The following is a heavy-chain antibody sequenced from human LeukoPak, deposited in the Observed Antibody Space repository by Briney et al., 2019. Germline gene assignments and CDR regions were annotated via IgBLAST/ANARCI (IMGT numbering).Heavy chain of an antibody. CDR3: ARDGGSTSGGEFDP. CDR2: IYYSGST. J-gene: IGHJ5*02. CDR1: GGSISSGDYY. V-gene: IGHV4-30-4*01. Sequence: SETLSLTCTVSGGSISSGDYYWSWIRQPPGKGLEWIGYIYYSGSTYYNPSFKSRVTISVDTSKNQFSLKLSSVTAADTAVYYCARDGGSTSGGEFDPWGQGTLVTVSS. D-gene: IGHD2-2*01.